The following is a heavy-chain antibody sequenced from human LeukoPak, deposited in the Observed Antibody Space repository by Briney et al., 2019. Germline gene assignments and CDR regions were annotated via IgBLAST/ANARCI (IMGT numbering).Heavy chain of an antibody. D-gene: IGHD6-19*01. CDR1: GFTFSSYW. Sequence: GGSLRLSCAASGFTFSSYWMHWVRQAPGKGLVWVSRINSDGSSTSYADSVKGRFTISRDNAKNTLYLLMNSLRAEDTAVYYCASNPLQWLSVAVFDPWGQGTLVTVSS. CDR3: ASNPLQWLSVAVFDP. CDR2: INSDGSST. J-gene: IGHJ5*02. V-gene: IGHV3-74*01.